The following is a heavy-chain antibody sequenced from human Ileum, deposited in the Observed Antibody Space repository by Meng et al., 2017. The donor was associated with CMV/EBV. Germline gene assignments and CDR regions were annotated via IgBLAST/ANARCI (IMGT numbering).Heavy chain of an antibody. CDR1: GFTFDDYG. V-gene: IGHV3-74*01. D-gene: IGHD3-10*01. CDR2: INGDGSNT. J-gene: IGHJ4*02. Sequence: GGSLRLSCAASGFTFDDYGMSWVRQAPGKGLVWVSRINGDGSNTYYADSVKGRFTISRDNAKDTLYLQMNSLRAEDTAIYFCARDSNIRGVPTDYWGQGTLVTVSS. CDR3: ARDSNIRGVPTDY.